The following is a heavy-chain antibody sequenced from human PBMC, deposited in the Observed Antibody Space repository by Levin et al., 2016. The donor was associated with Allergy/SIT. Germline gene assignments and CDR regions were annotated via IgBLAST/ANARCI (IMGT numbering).Heavy chain of an antibody. V-gene: IGHV3-21*01. CDR2: ISSSSSYI. CDR3: ARGSSPGVVRGVHYYFDY. J-gene: IGHJ4*02. D-gene: IGHD3-10*01. Sequence: WIRQPPGKGLEWVSSISSSSSYIYYADSVKGRFTISRDNAKNSLYLQMNSLRAEDTAVYYCARGSSPGVVRGVHYYFDYWGQGTLVTVSS.